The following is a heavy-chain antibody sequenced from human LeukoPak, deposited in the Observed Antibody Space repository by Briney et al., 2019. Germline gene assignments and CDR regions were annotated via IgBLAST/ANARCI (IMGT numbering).Heavy chain of an antibody. CDR2: INSDGSST. Sequence: GGSLRLSCTASGTTFTSAWMSWVRQAPGKGLVWVSRINSDGSSTSYADSVKGRFTISRDNAKNTLYLQMNSLRAEDTAVYYCVTRMSSSSLLDYWGQGTLVTVSS. V-gene: IGHV3-74*01. D-gene: IGHD6-6*01. CDR1: GTTFTSAW. J-gene: IGHJ4*02. CDR3: VTRMSSSSLLDY.